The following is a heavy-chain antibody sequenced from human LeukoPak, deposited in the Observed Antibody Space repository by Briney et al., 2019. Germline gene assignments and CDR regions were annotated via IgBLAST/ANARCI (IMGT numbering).Heavy chain of an antibody. CDR2: IYYSGST. D-gene: IGHD3-22*01. Sequence: SEALSLTCTVSGGSISSYYWSWIRQPPGKGLEWIGYIYYSGSTNYNPSLKSRVTISVDTSKNQFSLKLSSVTAADTAVYYCARHAYYYDSSGYLPYYFDYWGQGTLVTVSS. CDR1: GGSISSYY. J-gene: IGHJ4*02. V-gene: IGHV4-59*08. CDR3: ARHAYYYDSSGYLPYYFDY.